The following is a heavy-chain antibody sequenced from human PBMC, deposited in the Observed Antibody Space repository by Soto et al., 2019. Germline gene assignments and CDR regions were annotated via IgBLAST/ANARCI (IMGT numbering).Heavy chain of an antibody. CDR3: ARVGVYDYIWGSYRSIDY. V-gene: IGHV1-8*01. Sequence: QVQLVQSGAEVKKPGASVKVSCKASGYTFTSYDINWVRQATGQGLEWMGWMNPNSGNTGYAQKFQGRVTMTRNTSISTAYMELSSLRSEDTAVYYCARVGVYDYIWGSYRSIDYWGQGTLVTVSS. CDR1: GYTFTSYD. D-gene: IGHD3-16*02. J-gene: IGHJ4*02. CDR2: MNPNSGNT.